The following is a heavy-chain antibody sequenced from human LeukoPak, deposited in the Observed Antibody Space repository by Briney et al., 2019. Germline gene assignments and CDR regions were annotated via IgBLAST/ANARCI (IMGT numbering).Heavy chain of an antibody. CDR2: ISSSGGST. D-gene: IGHD1-26*01. CDR3: AREAVGAAIDY. Sequence: GRSLRLSCAASGFTFSSHAMHWVRQAPGKGLEYVSAISSSGGSTYYGNSVKGRFTISRDNSKNTLYLQMGSLRTDDMAVYYCAREAVGAAIDYSRQGTLVTVSS. V-gene: IGHV3-64*01. CDR1: GFTFSSHA. J-gene: IGHJ4*02.